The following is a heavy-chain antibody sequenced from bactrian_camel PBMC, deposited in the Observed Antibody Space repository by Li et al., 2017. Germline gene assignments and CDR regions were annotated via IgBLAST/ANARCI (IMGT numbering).Heavy chain of an antibody. CDR3: VRPVEETVTSNFGY. CDR2: IYTRGRTT. CDR1: GATSSRSY. V-gene: IGHV3S28*01. D-gene: IGHD2*01. Sequence: QLVESGGGSVQVGGSLRLSCQASGATSSRSYMGWFRPAPGKEREGIASIYTRGRTTRVDASVAGRFTISQDNAKNTVYLQMNSLKPEDTAVYYCVRPVEETVTSNFGYWGQGTQVTVS. J-gene: IGHJ6*01.